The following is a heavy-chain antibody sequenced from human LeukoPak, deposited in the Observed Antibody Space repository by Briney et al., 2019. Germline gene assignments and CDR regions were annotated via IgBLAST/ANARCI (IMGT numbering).Heavy chain of an antibody. D-gene: IGHD2-2*02. J-gene: IGHJ6*02. Sequence: ASVKVSCKASGYTFTSYGISWVRQAPGQGLEWMGWISAYNGNTNYAQKLQGRVTMTTDTSTSTAYMELSSLRSEDTAVYYCARDHCSSTSCYSYYYGMDVWGQGTTVTVSS. CDR3: ARDHCSSTSCYSYYYGMDV. CDR2: ISAYNGNT. CDR1: GYTFTSYG. V-gene: IGHV1-18*01.